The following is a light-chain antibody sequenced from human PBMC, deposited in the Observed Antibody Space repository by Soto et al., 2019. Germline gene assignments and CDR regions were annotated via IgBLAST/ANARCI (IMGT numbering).Light chain of an antibody. J-gene: IGKJ4*01. Sequence: IMMTQSPGTLSLSPGERATLSCRASQSVSSSYLAWYQQKPGQAPRLLIFGASYRATGIPARFSGSGSGTEFNLTISSLQSEDFAVYFCQQYDDWLRLTFGGGTRVDIK. V-gene: IGKV3D-15*01. CDR3: QQYDDWLRLT. CDR2: GAS. CDR1: QSVSSSY.